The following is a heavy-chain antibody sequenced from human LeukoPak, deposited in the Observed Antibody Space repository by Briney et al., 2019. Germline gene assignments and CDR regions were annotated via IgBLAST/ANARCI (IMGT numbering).Heavy chain of an antibody. D-gene: IGHD4/OR15-4a*01. CDR2: ISSSGSTT. CDR1: GFTFSDYY. Sequence: GGSLRLSCAASGFTFSDYYMTWIRQAPGKGLEWVSYISSSGSTTYYADSVKGRFTISRDNAKNSLYLQMNSLRAEDTAVYYCTSSAAYYSYWGQGTLVTVSP. J-gene: IGHJ4*02. V-gene: IGHV3-11*01. CDR3: TSSAAYYSY.